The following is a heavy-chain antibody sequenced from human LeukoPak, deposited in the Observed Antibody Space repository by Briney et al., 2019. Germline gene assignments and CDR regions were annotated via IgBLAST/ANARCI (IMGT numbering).Heavy chain of an antibody. CDR2: IYSGGST. CDR3: AEFVYNSSWYHDRDDYYYYYMDV. D-gene: IGHD6-13*01. V-gene: IGHV3-66*01. Sequence: GGSLRLSCAASGFTVSSNYMSWVRQAPGKGLEWVSVIYSGGSTYYADSVKGRFTISRDNSKNTLYLQMNSLRAEDTAVYYCAEFVYNSSWYHDRDDYYYYYMDVRGKGTTVTISS. CDR1: GFTVSSNY. J-gene: IGHJ6*03.